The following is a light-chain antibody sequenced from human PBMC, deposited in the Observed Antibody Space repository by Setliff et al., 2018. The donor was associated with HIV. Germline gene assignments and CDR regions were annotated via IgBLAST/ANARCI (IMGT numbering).Light chain of an antibody. CDR2: NNY. V-gene: IGLV1-44*01. J-gene: IGLJ1*01. CDR3: AVWDNGLKGYV. Sequence: QSVLSKPPSAPGTPGQWVTISCSGSSSNIGVNVVNWYQHLPRTSPKLLIYNNYKRPSGVPDRFSGSKSGSSASLAISGLQSEDEADYYCAVWDNGLKGYVCGTGTKV. CDR1: SSNIGVNV.